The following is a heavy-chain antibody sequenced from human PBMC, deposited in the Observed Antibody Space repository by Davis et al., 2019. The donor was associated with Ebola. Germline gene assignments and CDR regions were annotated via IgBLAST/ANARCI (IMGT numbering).Heavy chain of an antibody. Sequence: SVKVSCKASGYTFTTYGISWVRQAPGQGLEWMGGIIPIFGTANYAQKFQGRVTITADESTSTAYMELSRLRSDDTAVYYCAREKLQNSPYYYYYYGMDVWGKGTTVTVSS. CDR2: IIPIFGTA. V-gene: IGHV1-69*13. D-gene: IGHD4-11*01. CDR1: GYTFTTYG. J-gene: IGHJ6*04. CDR3: AREKLQNSPYYYYYYGMDV.